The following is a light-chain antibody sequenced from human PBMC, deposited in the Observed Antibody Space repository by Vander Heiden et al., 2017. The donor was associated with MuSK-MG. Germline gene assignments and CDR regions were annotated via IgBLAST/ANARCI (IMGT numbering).Light chain of an antibody. CDR3: QQSDSNPPDT. Sequence: DIQMTQSPTSLSASVGDRVTITCRASQSISRSLKWYQQTPGKAPKLLIYDASTLQSGVPSRFSGSGYGIDFTLTISSRQPEDFATYYCQQSDSNPPDTFGHGTEVDIK. V-gene: IGKV1-39*01. CDR1: QSISRS. CDR2: DAS. J-gene: IGKJ3*01.